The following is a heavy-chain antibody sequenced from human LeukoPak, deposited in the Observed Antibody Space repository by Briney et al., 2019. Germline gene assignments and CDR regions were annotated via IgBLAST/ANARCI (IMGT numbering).Heavy chain of an antibody. CDR1: GFTFSSYA. D-gene: IGHD3-9*01. Sequence: GGSLRLSCAASGFTFSSYAMSWVRQAPGKGLEWVSDIGGGGDLTYYTDSVKGRFTSSRDSSKNTLYLQMNTLRAEDTAVYYCAKKGLTGQYYFDYWGQGTLVTVSS. J-gene: IGHJ4*02. CDR2: IGGGGDLT. V-gene: IGHV3-23*01. CDR3: AKKGLTGQYYFDY.